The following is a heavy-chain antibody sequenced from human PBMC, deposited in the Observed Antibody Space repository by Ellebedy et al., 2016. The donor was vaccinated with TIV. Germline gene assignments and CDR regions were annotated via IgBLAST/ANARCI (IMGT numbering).Heavy chain of an antibody. CDR2: ISGSGGST. J-gene: IGHJ4*02. CDR1: GFTFSSYA. CDR3: AKVSLLWFGELPLGDY. Sequence: GESLKISXAASGFTFSSYAMSWVRQAPGKGLEWVSAISGSGGSTYYADSVKGRFTISRDNSKNTLYLQMNSLRAEDTAVYYCAKVSLLWFGELPLGDYWGQGTLVTVSS. D-gene: IGHD3-10*01. V-gene: IGHV3-23*01.